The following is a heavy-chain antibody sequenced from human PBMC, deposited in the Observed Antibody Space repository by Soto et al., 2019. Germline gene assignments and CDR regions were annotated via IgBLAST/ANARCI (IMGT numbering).Heavy chain of an antibody. CDR3: SKSHRGSKPPFFGQARPYCPYSAMDI. J-gene: IGHJ6*02. V-gene: IGHV3-43D*04. Sequence: GASVKVSCPASGFTFEDYAMHWVRQAPGKGLVWVSLISWDGSNTYYADSVKRYINRARGNSKVSLYMKMNSRRPYDMALYYCSKSHRGSKPPFFGQARPYCPYSAMDIRGQGTTVTV. D-gene: IGHD3-3*01. CDR1: GFTFEDYA. CDR2: ISWDGSNT.